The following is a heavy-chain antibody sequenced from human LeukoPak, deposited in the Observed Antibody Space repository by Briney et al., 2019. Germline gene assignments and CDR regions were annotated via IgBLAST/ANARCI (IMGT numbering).Heavy chain of an antibody. Sequence: GGSLRLSCAASGFTFSSYVMSWVRQAPGKGLEWVSGISGSGGNTYYADSVKGRFTISRDNSKNTLYLQMNSLRAEDTAVYYCAKDRRAGSYDYWGQGTLVTVSS. V-gene: IGHV3-23*01. D-gene: IGHD3-10*01. CDR2: ISGSGGNT. J-gene: IGHJ4*02. CDR3: AKDRRAGSYDY. CDR1: GFTFSSYV.